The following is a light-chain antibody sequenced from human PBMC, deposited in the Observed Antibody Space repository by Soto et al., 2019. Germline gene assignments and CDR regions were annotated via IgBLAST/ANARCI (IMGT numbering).Light chain of an antibody. Sequence: QSVLTQPPSVAAAPGRKVTISCSGGTFNIGNNFVSLYQQFPGTAHKLLIYGNTERTSGIPDRFSASKSGTSASLDIIGLQTGDEADYYCASWDSRLAAVLFGGGTKVTVL. CDR3: ASWDSRLAAVL. J-gene: IGLJ7*01. CDR2: GNT. CDR1: TFNIGNNF. V-gene: IGLV1-51*02.